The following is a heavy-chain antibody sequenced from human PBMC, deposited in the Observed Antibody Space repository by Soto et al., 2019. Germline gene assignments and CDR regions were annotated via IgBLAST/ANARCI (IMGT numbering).Heavy chain of an antibody. V-gene: IGHV3-23*01. CDR1: GFICSSYD. Sequence: GGSLRLSCAASGFICSSYDMSWVRQAPGKGLEWVSTILVDGRTFYVDSVKGRFTISRDNSKNTVYLQMNSLTAEDTALYYCAKATATGGGAFDICGQGTMVTVSS. J-gene: IGHJ3*02. CDR3: AKATATGGGAFDI. CDR2: ILVDGRT. D-gene: IGHD2-8*02.